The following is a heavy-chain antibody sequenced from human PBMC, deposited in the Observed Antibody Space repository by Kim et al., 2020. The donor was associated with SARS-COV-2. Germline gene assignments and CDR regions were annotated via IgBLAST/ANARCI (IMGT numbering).Heavy chain of an antibody. CDR2: FDPEDGET. CDR3: ATAPAAVWDSGAYYYYYGMDV. J-gene: IGHJ6*02. Sequence: ASVKVSCKVSGYTLTELSMHWVRQAPGKGLEWMGGFDPEDGETIYAQKFQGRVTMTEDTSTDTAYMELSSLRSEDTAVYYCATAPAAVWDSGAYYYYYGMDVWGQGTTVTVSS. D-gene: IGHD6-13*01. V-gene: IGHV1-24*01. CDR1: GYTLTELS.